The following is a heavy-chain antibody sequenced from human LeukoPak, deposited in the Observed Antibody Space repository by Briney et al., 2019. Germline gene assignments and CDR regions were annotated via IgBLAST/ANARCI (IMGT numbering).Heavy chain of an antibody. CDR3: AKDFLEYSGDFGVLDS. CDR2: ISYDGDSK. Sequence: GGSLRLSCTASGFTFRSYGMHWVRQTPGKGLEWVAVISYDGDSKYYADSVKGRFTISRDNSKNTLSLQMNSLGAGDTALYYCAKDFLEYSGDFGVLDSWGLGTLVTVSS. CDR1: GFTFRSYG. D-gene: IGHD3-3*01. V-gene: IGHV3-30*18. J-gene: IGHJ4*02.